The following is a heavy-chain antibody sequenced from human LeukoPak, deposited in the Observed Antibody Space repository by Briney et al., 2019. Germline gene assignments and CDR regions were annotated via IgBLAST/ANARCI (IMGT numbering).Heavy chain of an antibody. CDR1: GFTFSSYG. V-gene: IGHV3-30*02. D-gene: IGHD1-26*01. Sequence: GGSLRLPCTASGFTFSSYGMHWVRQAPGKGLEWVAFIRYDGSNKYYADSVKGRFTISRDNSKNTLYLQMNSLRAEDTAVYYCAKDPVPYSGSYHFDYWGQGTLVTVSS. CDR2: IRYDGSNK. CDR3: AKDPVPYSGSYHFDY. J-gene: IGHJ4*02.